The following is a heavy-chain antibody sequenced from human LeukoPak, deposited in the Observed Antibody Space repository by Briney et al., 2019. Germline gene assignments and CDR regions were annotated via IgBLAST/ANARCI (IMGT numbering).Heavy chain of an antibody. D-gene: IGHD6-6*01. CDR3: ARDLGTRKSIAFAD. Sequence: AGSLRLSCAASGFSFSSYRLNWVRQAPGKGLEWVAFISSNNGYIYYADSVKGRFTISRDNGENSLHLQMNSLRAEDAAVYYCARDLGTRKSIAFADWGQGTLVTVSS. CDR1: GFSFSSYR. J-gene: IGHJ4*02. CDR2: ISSNNGYI. V-gene: IGHV3-21*01.